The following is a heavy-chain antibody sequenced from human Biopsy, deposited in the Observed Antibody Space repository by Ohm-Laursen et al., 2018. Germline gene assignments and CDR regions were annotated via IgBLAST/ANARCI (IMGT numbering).Heavy chain of an antibody. CDR1: GFSLNTRGMS. J-gene: IGHJ6*02. D-gene: IGHD2-2*02. CDR2: IDWDGAK. Sequence: PTQTLTLTCTLSGFSLNTRGMSVTWIRQPPGEALEWLARIDWDGAKFYNGSLKTRLTISKDTSENHVVLTLSDVDPVDTATYYCARIPILVVPAAIVYRHRGHLQGLDVWGQGTTVIVSS. CDR3: ARIPILVVPAAIVYRHRGHLQGLDV. V-gene: IGHV2-70*16.